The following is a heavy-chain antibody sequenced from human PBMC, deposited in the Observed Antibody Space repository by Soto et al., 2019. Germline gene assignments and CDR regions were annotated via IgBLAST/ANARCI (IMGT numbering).Heavy chain of an antibody. CDR1: GGSISSGGYS. D-gene: IGHD3-16*01. V-gene: IGHV4-30-2*01. CDR3: ARGPPFH. Sequence: QLQLQASGSGLVKPSQTLSLTCAVSGGSISSGGYSWSWIRQPPGKGLEWIGYIYHSGSTYYNPSLKSRVTISVDRSKNQFSLKLSSVTAADTAVYYCARGPPFHWGQGTLVTVSS. CDR2: IYHSGST. J-gene: IGHJ4*02.